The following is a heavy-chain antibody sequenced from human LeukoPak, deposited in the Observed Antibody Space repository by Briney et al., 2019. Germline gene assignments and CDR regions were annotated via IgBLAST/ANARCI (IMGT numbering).Heavy chain of an antibody. V-gene: IGHV4-34*01. Sequence: SETLSLTCAVYGGSFSDYYWSWIRQPPGKGLEWIGEINHNGSTNYNPSLKSRVSISGDTSKNQFSLTLSSMTAADTAVYYCARGRVIWDYWGQGTLVTVSS. CDR2: INHNGST. CDR1: GGSFSDYY. J-gene: IGHJ4*02. CDR3: ARGRVIWDY. D-gene: IGHD3-16*01.